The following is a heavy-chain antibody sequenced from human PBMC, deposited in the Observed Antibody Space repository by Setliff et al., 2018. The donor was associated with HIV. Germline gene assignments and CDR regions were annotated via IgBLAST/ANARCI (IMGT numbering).Heavy chain of an antibody. CDR3: ASLMVRGVRWFDP. CDR2: IYYSGST. Sequence: TLSLTCTVAGDSLSSSSYYWGWIRQPQGKGLEWIGSIYYSGSTYNNPSLNSRVPISVDTSKTQFSLKLSSVTAAATAVYSCASLMVRGVRWFDPWGQGTLVTVSS. V-gene: IGHV4-39*07. D-gene: IGHD3-10*01. CDR1: GDSLSSSSYY. J-gene: IGHJ5*02.